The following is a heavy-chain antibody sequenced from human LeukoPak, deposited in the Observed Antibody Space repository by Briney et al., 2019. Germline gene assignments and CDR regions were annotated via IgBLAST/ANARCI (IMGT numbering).Heavy chain of an antibody. J-gene: IGHJ4*02. Sequence: PGGXXRLSCAASGVTFSSYAMSWVSQGPGKGRERGSTLIGSCGNTYYADSVKGLVTISRDNSKNTLYLQMNSLRAEDTAVYHCAKGSYYYDSADYFHYWGQGTLVTVSS. CDR2: LIGSCGNT. V-gene: IGHV3-23*01. CDR3: AKGSYYYDSADYFHY. CDR1: GVTFSSYA. D-gene: IGHD3-22*01.